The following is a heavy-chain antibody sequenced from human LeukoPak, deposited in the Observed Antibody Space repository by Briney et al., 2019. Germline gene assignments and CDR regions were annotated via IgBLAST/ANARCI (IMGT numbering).Heavy chain of an antibody. D-gene: IGHD2-2*01. CDR1: GYTFTSYG. V-gene: IGHV1-18*01. CDR3: ARDRRGTSCYNWFDP. CDR2: ISAYNGNT. Sequence: GASVKVSCKASGYTFTSYGISWVRQAPGQGLEWMGWISAYNGNTNYAQKLQGRVTMTTDTSTSTAYMELRSLRSDDTAVYYCARDRRGTSCYNWFDPWGQGTLVTVSS. J-gene: IGHJ5*02.